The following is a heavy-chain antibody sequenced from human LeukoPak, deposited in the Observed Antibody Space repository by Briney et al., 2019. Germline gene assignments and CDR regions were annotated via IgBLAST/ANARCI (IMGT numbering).Heavy chain of an antibody. Sequence: SETLSLTCTVSGGSISSYYWSWIRQPAGKGLEWIGRIYTSGSTNYNPSLKSRVTMSVDTSKNQFSLKLSSVTAADTAVYYCARQYRDSGTWYAHWFDPWGQGTLVTVSS. CDR1: GGSISSYY. CDR2: IYTSGST. D-gene: IGHD6-13*01. CDR3: ARQYRDSGTWYAHWFDP. V-gene: IGHV4-4*07. J-gene: IGHJ5*02.